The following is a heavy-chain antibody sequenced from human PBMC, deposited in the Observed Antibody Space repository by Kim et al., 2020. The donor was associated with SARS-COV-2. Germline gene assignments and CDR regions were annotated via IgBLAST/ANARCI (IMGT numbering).Heavy chain of an antibody. Sequence: KPDGREQNYVDSVKGRFIISRDNAKNSLYLQMNSLRVEDTAKYYCAREGVWGQGTTVTVSS. J-gene: IGHJ6*02. V-gene: IGHV3-7*03. CDR3: AREGV. CDR2: KPDGREQ.